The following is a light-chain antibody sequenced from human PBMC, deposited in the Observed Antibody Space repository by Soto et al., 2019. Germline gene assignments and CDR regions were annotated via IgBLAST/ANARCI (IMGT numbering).Light chain of an antibody. Sequence: DIQMTQSPSTLSASVGDRVTITCRASQSISSWLAWYQQKPGKAPKLLIYDASSLESGVPSRFSGSGSETQFTHTITSLQPDDFATYYCQQYNSYWTFGQGTKVEIK. CDR1: QSISSW. J-gene: IGKJ1*01. CDR3: QQYNSYWT. CDR2: DAS. V-gene: IGKV1-5*01.